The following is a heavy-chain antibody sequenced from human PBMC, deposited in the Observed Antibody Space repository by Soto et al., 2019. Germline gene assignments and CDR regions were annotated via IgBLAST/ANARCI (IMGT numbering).Heavy chain of an antibody. CDR2: IYSRGST. J-gene: IGHJ4*02. D-gene: IGHD3-3*01. Sequence: PSETLSLTCTVSGGSFSSYYWSWIRQPPGKGLGWIGYIYSRGSTNYNPSLKSRVTMSVDTSKNRFSLKLSAVTAADTTVYYCVGRLATIYNYLDSWGQGTQVTVSS. V-gene: IGHV4-59*12. CDR3: VGRLATIYNYLDS. CDR1: GGSFSSYY.